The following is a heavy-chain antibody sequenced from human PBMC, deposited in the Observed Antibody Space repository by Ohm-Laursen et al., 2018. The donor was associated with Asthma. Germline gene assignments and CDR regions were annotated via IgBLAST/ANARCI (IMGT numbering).Heavy chain of an antibody. CDR3: ATSKPADLGISFYDY. Sequence: SLRLSCSASGFSFSTYTLNWVRQAPGKGLEWVSSISRSSDYIHYADSVRGRFTISRDNAKNSLHLQMNSLRAEDTAVYYCATSKPADLGISFYDYWGQGTLVIVSS. CDR1: GFSFSTYT. D-gene: IGHD7-27*01. CDR2: ISRSSDYI. J-gene: IGHJ4*02. V-gene: IGHV3-21*01.